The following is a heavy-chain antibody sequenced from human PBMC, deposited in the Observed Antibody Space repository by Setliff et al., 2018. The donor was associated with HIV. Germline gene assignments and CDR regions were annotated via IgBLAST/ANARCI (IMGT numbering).Heavy chain of an antibody. Sequence: PSETLSLTCTVPGGSINRSNYYWGWIRQPPGKGLEWIGTISYTGSTYYDPSLKSRGTISLDTSKNQFFLKLSSVTAPDTAIYYCARHSPSDYWGQGTLVTVSS. CDR2: ISYTGST. J-gene: IGHJ4*02. CDR1: GGSINRSNYY. V-gene: IGHV4-39*01. CDR3: ARHSPSDY.